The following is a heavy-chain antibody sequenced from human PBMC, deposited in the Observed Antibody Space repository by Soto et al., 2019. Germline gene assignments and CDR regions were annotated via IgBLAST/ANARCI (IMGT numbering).Heavy chain of an antibody. CDR3: ARRGSGSYYDY. CDR1: GFTFSSYA. J-gene: IGHJ4*02. V-gene: IGHV3-23*01. D-gene: IGHD1-26*01. Sequence: VQLLESGGGLVQPGGSLRLSCAASGFTFSSYAMRWVRQAPVKGLEWVSAISGSGDSTYYADSVKGRFTISRDNSKNTLYLQMNSLRAEDTAVYYCARRGSGSYYDYWGQGTLVTVS. CDR2: ISGSGDST.